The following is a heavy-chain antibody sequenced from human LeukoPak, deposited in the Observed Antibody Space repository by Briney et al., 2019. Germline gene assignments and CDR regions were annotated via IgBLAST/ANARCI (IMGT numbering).Heavy chain of an antibody. J-gene: IGHJ3*02. D-gene: IGHD5-18*01. CDR2: IYPGDSDS. CDR3: ARQSGYTYGPNDASDI. V-gene: IGHV5-51*01. CDR1: GYSFTNYW. Sequence: GESLKISWKGSGYSFTNYWIGWVRLMPGKGLEWMGIIYPGDSDSRYSPSFQGQVTISADKSISTAYLQWSSLKASDTAMYYCARQSGYTYGPNDASDIWGQGTMVTVSS.